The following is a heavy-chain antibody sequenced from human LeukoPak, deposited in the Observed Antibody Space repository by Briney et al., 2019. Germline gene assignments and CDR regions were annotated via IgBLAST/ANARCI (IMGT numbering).Heavy chain of an antibody. CDR3: ARESGEAFDI. CDR1: GITFSSHS. D-gene: IGHD7-27*01. Sequence: GGSLRLSCVASGITFSSHSMNWVRQAPGKGLEWVSAIGSSSSSIYYADSVKGRFTISRDNAKNSLYLQMNSLRAEDTAVYYCARESGEAFDIWGQGTMVTVSS. V-gene: IGHV3-21*01. J-gene: IGHJ3*02. CDR2: IGSSSSSI.